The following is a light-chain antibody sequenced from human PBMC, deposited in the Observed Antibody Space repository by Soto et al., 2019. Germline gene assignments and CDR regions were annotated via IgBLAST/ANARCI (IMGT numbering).Light chain of an antibody. V-gene: IGKV3-20*01. J-gene: IGKJ1*01. Sequence: EIVLTQSPGTLSLSGGERATLSCRASQSLSRTYLAWYQQNPGQAPRLLIYGASSRATGIPDRFSGSGSGTDFTLTISRLEPEDFAMYFCQQHGSSPRTFGQGTKVEIK. CDR1: QSLSRTY. CDR3: QQHGSSPRT. CDR2: GAS.